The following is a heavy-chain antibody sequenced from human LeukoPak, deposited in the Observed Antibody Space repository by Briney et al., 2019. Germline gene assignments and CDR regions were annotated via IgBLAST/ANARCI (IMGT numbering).Heavy chain of an antibody. CDR1: GGSISSYY. Sequence: SETLSLTCTVSGGSISSYYWSWIRQPPGKGLEWIGYIYYSWSTNYNPSLKSRVTISVDTSKNQFSLKLSSVTAADTAVYYCARVGYSYGLDYWGQGTLVTVSS. J-gene: IGHJ4*02. D-gene: IGHD5-18*01. V-gene: IGHV4-59*01. CDR2: IYYSWST. CDR3: ARVGYSYGLDY.